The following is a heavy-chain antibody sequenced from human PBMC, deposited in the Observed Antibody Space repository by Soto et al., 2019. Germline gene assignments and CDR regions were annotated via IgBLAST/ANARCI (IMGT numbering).Heavy chain of an antibody. CDR2: ISYDGSNK. CDR3: AKDTMVAASTDFDY. J-gene: IGHJ4*02. D-gene: IGHD2-15*01. V-gene: IGHV3-30*18. Sequence: QVQLVESGGGVVQPGRSLRLSCAASGFTFSSYGMHWVRQAPGKGLEWVAVISYDGSNKYYADSVKGRFTISRDNSKNTLYLKMNSLRAEDTAVYYCAKDTMVAASTDFDYWGQGTLVTVSS. CDR1: GFTFSSYG.